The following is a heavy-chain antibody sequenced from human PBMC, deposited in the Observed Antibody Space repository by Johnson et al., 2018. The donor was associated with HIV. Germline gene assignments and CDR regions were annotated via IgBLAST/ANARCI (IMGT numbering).Heavy chain of an antibody. Sequence: EVQLIESGGGVVQPGGSLRLSCAASGFTVSSNYMSWVRQAPGKGLEWVSVIYIGGSTYYVDSVNGRFTISRDNSKNTLYLQMNSLRAEDTAVYYCAREYDAFDIWGQGTMVTVSS. V-gene: IGHV3-66*02. J-gene: IGHJ3*02. CDR1: GFTVSSNY. CDR3: AREYDAFDI. CDR2: IYIGGST. D-gene: IGHD3-10*01.